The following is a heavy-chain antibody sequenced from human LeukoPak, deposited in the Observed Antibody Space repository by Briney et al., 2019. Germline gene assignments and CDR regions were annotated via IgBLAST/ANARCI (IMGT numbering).Heavy chain of an antibody. CDR2: IRDETNTYTT. CDR1: GFTFSDYY. J-gene: IGHJ4*02. D-gene: IGHD3-16*01. Sequence: GGSLRLSCAASGFTFSDYYMDWVRQAAGKGLEWVGRIRDETNTYTTEYAASVKGRFTVSRDDSKNSVYLQMNSLKTEDTAVYYCARIHGWGDYLDYWGQGILVTVSS. CDR3: ARIHGWGDYLDY. V-gene: IGHV3-72*01.